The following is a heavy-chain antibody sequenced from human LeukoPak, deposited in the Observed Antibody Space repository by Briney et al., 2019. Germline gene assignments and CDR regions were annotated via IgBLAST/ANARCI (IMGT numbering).Heavy chain of an antibody. CDR3: ARRIDGMDV. J-gene: IGHJ6*02. D-gene: IGHD2-15*01. Sequence: ASVKVSCKASGGTFSSYAISWVRQATGQGLEWMGWMNPNSGNTGYAQNFQGRLTMTRNTSISTAYMELSSLRSEDTAVYYCARRIDGMDVWGQGTTVTVSS. V-gene: IGHV1-8*02. CDR2: MNPNSGNT. CDR1: GGTFSSYA.